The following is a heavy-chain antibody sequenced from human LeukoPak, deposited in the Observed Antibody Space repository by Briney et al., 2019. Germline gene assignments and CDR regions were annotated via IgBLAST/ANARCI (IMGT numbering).Heavy chain of an antibody. CDR3: ARDPLSGDTGVDY. J-gene: IGHJ4*02. D-gene: IGHD7-27*01. Sequence: GGSLRLSCAASGFTFSSYSMNWVRQAPGKGLEWVSSISSSSSYIYYADSVKGRFTISRDSAKNSLYLQMNSLRAEDTAVYYCARDPLSGDTGVDYWGQGTLVTVSS. V-gene: IGHV3-21*01. CDR1: GFTFSSYS. CDR2: ISSSSSYI.